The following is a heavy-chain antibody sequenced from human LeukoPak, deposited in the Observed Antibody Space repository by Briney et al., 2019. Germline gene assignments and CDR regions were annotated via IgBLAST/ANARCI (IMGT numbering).Heavy chain of an antibody. V-gene: IGHV1-46*01. Sequence: ASVKVSCKVSGYTLTELSMHWVRQAPGQGLEWMGIINPSGGSTSYAQKFQGRVTMTRDTSTSTVYMELSSLRSEDTAVYYCARALWFGELSYWGQGTLVTVSS. CDR3: ARALWFGELSY. D-gene: IGHD3-10*01. CDR1: GYTLTELS. J-gene: IGHJ4*02. CDR2: INPSGGST.